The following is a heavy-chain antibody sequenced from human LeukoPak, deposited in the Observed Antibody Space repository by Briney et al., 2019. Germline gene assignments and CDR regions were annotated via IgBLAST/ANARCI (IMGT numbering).Heavy chain of an antibody. CDR3: ARRSKLGYYFDS. CDR2: IFSSGSS. V-gene: IGHV4-59*08. D-gene: IGHD3-16*01. J-gene: IGHJ4*02. CDR1: GGSMSGYY. Sequence: SETLSLTCTVSGGSMSGYYWSWIRQPPGRGLEWIWYIFSSGSSNFNPSLKSRVTISVDTSRNQFSLRLSSVTAADTAVYTCARRSKLGYYFDSWGQGILVTVSS.